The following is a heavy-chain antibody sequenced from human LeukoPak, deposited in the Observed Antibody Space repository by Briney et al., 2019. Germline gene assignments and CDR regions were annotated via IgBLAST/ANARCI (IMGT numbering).Heavy chain of an antibody. D-gene: IGHD3-10*01. V-gene: IGHV4-59*01. CDR1: GGSISSYY. CDR3: ARAPYGSGFDY. Sequence: PSETLSLTCTVSGGSISSYYWSWIRQPPGKGLEWIGYIYYSGSTNYNPSLKSRVTISVDTSKNQFSLKLSSVTPADTAVYYCARAPYGSGFDYWGQGILVTVSS. J-gene: IGHJ4*02. CDR2: IYYSGST.